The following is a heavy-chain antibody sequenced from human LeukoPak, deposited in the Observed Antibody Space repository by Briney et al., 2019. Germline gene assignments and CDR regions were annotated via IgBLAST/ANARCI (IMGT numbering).Heavy chain of an antibody. V-gene: IGHV3-21*01. CDR2: ISGSSTYI. D-gene: IGHD3-10*01. CDR1: GFTFSSYS. Sequence: GGSLRLSCAASGFTFSSYSMNWVRQAPGKGLEWVSSISGSSTYIYYADSVKGRFTVSRDTAKNSLYLQMNSLRAEDTAVYYCARDMAYCGQGTLVTVSS. J-gene: IGHJ4*02. CDR3: ARDMAY.